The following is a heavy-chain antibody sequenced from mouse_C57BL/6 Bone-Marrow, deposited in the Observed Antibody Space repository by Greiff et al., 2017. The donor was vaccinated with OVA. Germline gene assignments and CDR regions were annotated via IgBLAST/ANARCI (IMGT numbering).Heavy chain of an antibody. V-gene: IGHV1-82*01. CDR3: ARSDYPVFDY. CDR2: IYPGDGDT. D-gene: IGHD5-5*01. Sequence: VKLMESGPELVKPGASVKISCKASGYAFSSSWMNWVKQRPGKGLEWIGRIYPGDGDTNYNGKFKGKATLTADKSSSTAYMQLSSLTSEDSAVYFCARSDYPVFDYWGQGTTLTVSS. CDR1: GYAFSSSW. J-gene: IGHJ2*01.